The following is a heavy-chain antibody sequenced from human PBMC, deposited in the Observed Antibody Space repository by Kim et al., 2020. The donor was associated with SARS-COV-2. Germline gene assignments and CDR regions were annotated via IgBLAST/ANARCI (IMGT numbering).Heavy chain of an antibody. J-gene: IGHJ4*02. V-gene: IGHV3-21*04. Sequence: GGSLRLSCAASGFTFSSYSMNWVRQAPGKGLEWISSISSSSSYIYYADSVKGRFTISRDNARASLYLQMNSLRAEDTAVYYWARVLTSGWSYFDYWGQGT. CDR1: GFTFSSYS. CDR3: ARVLTSGWSYFDY. D-gene: IGHD6-19*01. CDR2: ISSSSSYI.